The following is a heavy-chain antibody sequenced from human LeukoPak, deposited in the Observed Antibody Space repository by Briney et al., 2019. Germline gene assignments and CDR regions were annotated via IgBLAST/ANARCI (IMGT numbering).Heavy chain of an antibody. Sequence: ASVKVSCKASGSTFSSYAISWVRQAPGQGLEWMGWINPNSGGTNYAQKFQGRVTMTRDTSISTAYMELSRLRSDDTAVYYCARDVYYGSGNYDYGMDVWGQGTTVTVSS. CDR2: INPNSGGT. J-gene: IGHJ6*02. CDR3: ARDVYYGSGNYDYGMDV. V-gene: IGHV1-2*02. CDR1: GSTFSSYA. D-gene: IGHD3-10*01.